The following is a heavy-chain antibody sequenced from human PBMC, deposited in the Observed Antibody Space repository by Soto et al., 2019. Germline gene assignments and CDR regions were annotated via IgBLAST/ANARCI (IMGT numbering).Heavy chain of an antibody. Sequence: EVQLVETGGGLIQPGGSLRLSCAASGFTVSSNYMSWVRQAPGKGLECVSLTYTGGSTYYADSVKGRFTISRDNSKNTLYLQMNSLRAEDTAVYYCARDGYSNYGMDVWGQGTTVTVSS. J-gene: IGHJ6*02. D-gene: IGHD4-4*01. V-gene: IGHV3-53*02. CDR1: GFTVSSNY. CDR2: TYTGGST. CDR3: ARDGYSNYGMDV.